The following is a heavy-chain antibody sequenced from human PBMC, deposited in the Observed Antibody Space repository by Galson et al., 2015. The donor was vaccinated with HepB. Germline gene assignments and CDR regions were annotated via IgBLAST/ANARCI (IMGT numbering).Heavy chain of an antibody. J-gene: IGHJ6*02. CDR1: GYTFSNYA. Sequence: SVKVSCKASGYTFSNYAINWVRQAPGQGLEWMGWISAYNGNTNYAQKLQGRVTMTTDTSTSTAYMELRSLRFDDTAVYYCARDPDGMDAWGQGTTVTVSS. V-gene: IGHV1-18*01. CDR3: ARDPDGMDA. CDR2: ISAYNGNT.